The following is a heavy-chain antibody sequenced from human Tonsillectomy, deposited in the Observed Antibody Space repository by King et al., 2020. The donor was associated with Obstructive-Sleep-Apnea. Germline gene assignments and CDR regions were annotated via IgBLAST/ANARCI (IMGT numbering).Heavy chain of an antibody. Sequence: VQLVESGGGVVQPGRSLRLSCAASGFTFSSYGMHWVRQAPGKGLEWVAVISYDGSNKYYADSVKGRFTISRDNSKNTLYLQMNSLRAEDTAVYYCAKGQYHTVTRGIWYYYGMDVWGQGTTVTVSS. CDR2: ISYDGSNK. V-gene: IGHV3-30*18. CDR1: GFTFSSYG. J-gene: IGHJ6*02. CDR3: AKGQYHTVTRGIWYYYGMDV. D-gene: IGHD4-17*01.